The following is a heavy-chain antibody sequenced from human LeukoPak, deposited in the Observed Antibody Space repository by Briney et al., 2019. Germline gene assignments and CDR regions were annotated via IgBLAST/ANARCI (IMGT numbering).Heavy chain of an antibody. Sequence: ASVKVSCKASGYTFTGYYMHWVRQAPGQGLEWVGWISPNSDDTDYAQKFQGRVTMTRDTSISTVYMELSRLRSDDTAIYYCARDPIVGARFDYWGQGTLVTVSS. V-gene: IGHV1-2*02. J-gene: IGHJ4*02. D-gene: IGHD1-26*01. CDR1: GYTFTGYY. CDR3: ARDPIVGARFDY. CDR2: ISPNSDDT.